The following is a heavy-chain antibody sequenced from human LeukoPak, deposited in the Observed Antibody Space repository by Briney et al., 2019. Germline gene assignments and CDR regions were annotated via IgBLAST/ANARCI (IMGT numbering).Heavy chain of an antibody. CDR2: ISYDGTNK. Sequence: GGSLRLSCAASGFTFSTYVMHWVRQAPGKGLEWVAVISYDGTNKYYADSVKGRFTISRDNSRNTLYLQMNSLRAEDTAVYYCARDRPMIVVADAFDIWGQGTMVTVSS. V-gene: IGHV3-30*04. CDR1: GFTFSTYV. J-gene: IGHJ3*02. CDR3: ARDRPMIVVADAFDI. D-gene: IGHD3-22*01.